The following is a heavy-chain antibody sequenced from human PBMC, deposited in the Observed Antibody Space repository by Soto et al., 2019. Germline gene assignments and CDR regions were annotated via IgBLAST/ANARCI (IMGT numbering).Heavy chain of an antibody. CDR2: MSHDGSHK. D-gene: IGHD6-19*01. V-gene: IGHV3-30*03. J-gene: IGHJ6*02. CDR1: GFTFSTYG. CDR3: ARLPRSGWDHYYYGMDV. Sequence: QVQLVESGGGVVQAGGSLGLSCTASGFTFSTYGMHWVRQAPGKGPEWVAVMSHDGSHKAFLDSVKGRFIISRDNSKNTMYLQMNSLRPDDTAVYSCARLPRSGWDHYYYGMDVLGQGTTVIVSS.